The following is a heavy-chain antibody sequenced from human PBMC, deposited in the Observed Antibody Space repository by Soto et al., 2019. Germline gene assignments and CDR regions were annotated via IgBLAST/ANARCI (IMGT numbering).Heavy chain of an antibody. V-gene: IGHV3-11*01. J-gene: IGHJ4*02. CDR3: TSGWELRYCISTSCHDY. D-gene: IGHD2-2*01. Sequence: PGGSLRLSCAASGFTFSDYYMSWIRQAPGKGLEWVSYISSSGSTIYYADSVKGRFTISRDNAKNSLYLQMNSLRAEDTAVYYCTSGWELRYCISTSCHDYWGQGTLVNVSS. CDR2: ISSSGSTI. CDR1: GFTFSDYY.